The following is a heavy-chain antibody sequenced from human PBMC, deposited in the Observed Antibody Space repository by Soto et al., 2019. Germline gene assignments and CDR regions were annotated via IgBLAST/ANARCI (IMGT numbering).Heavy chain of an antibody. CDR2: IYYSGST. CDR3: APLGYCRERDCNPAS. CDR1: GGSISSYY. Sequence: PSETLSLTCTVSGGSISSYYWSWIRQPPGKGLEWIGYIYYSGSTNYNPSLKSRVTISVDTSKNQFSLKLSSVTAADTAVYYCAPLGYCRERDCNPASWGQGTLVTVSS. J-gene: IGHJ5*02. V-gene: IGHV4-59*08. D-gene: IGHD2-15*01.